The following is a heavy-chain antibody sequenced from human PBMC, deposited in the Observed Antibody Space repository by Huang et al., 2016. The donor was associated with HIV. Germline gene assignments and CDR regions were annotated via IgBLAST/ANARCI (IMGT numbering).Heavy chain of an antibody. V-gene: IGHV4-39*01. CDR2: IYYKGSN. CDR1: GGSIRSSDYH. D-gene: IGHD3-10*01. Sequence: QLLLQESGPGLVKPSEALVLTCAVSGGSIRSSDYHWGWIRQPPGKGLEWIGSIYYKGSNHSSPYLKVRGTIAVDTSKNLFFLNLTSMTAADTAVYYWARHREGPVAYYSGWGSHLNYMDVWGRGRTVVVSS. J-gene: IGHJ6*03. CDR3: ARHREGPVAYYSGWGSHLNYMDV.